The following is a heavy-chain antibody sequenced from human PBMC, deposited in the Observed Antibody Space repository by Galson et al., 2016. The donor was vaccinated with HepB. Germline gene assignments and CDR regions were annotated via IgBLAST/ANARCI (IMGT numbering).Heavy chain of an antibody. CDR2: NSWNSDNV. Sequence: SQRLSCAATEFKSDDSVMVWARHAPGKGLEWVSGNSWNSDNVAYADSVKGRFTIFRDNAKNSVYLQMNSLRAEDTAIYYCAKGALTGGSPIDYCGPGTMVTVSS. CDR3: AKGALTGGSPIDY. V-gene: IGHV3-9*02. J-gene: IGHJ4*02. CDR1: EFKSDDSV. D-gene: IGHD2-15*01.